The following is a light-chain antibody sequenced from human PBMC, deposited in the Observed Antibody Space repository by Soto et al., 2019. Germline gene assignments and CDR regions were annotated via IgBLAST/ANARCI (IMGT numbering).Light chain of an antibody. CDR1: QNINTY. V-gene: IGKV1-39*01. Sequence: DVQMTQSPSSLSASVGDRVTVTCRASQNINTYLNWYQQRPGTAPKLLIYAASTLQSGEPSRLIGCGFWTDFTLTIITLQPEDFATYYCQQSYSTPRTFGQGTKVDIK. CDR2: AAS. J-gene: IGKJ1*01. CDR3: QQSYSTPRT.